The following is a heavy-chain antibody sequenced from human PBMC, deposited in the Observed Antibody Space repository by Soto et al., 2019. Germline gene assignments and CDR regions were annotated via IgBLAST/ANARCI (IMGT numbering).Heavy chain of an antibody. CDR2: IKSKTDGGTT. D-gene: IGHD3-3*01. V-gene: IGHV3-15*07. J-gene: IGHJ6*02. Sequence: EVQLVESGGGLVKPGGSLRLSCAASGFTFSNACMNCVRQAPGKGLEWVGRIKSKTDGGTTDYAATVKGRFTISREDSKNTLYLQMNSLRTEDTAMYYCTTLKGIDFWSATYGMDVWGQGTTVTVSS. CDR1: GFTFSNAC. CDR3: TTLKGIDFWSATYGMDV.